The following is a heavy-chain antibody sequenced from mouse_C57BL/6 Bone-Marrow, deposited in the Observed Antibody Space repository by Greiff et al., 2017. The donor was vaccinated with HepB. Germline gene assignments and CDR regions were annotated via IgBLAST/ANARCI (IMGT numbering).Heavy chain of an antibody. CDR1: GFTFSSYA. Sequence: EVKLVESGEGLVKPGGSLKLSCAASGFTFSSYAMSWVRQTPVKRLEWVAYISSGGDYIYYADTVKGRFTISRDNARNTLYLQMSSLKSEDTAMYYCTRVHYYGSRVHWYFDVWGTGTTVTVSS. D-gene: IGHD1-1*01. CDR2: ISSGGDYI. V-gene: IGHV5-9-1*02. J-gene: IGHJ1*03. CDR3: TRVHYYGSRVHWYFDV.